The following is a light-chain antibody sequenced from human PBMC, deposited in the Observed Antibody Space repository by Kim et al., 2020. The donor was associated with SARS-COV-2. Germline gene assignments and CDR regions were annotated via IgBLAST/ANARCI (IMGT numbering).Light chain of an antibody. CDR3: QQRSNWPLT. CDR2: DAF. Sequence: LSPGESATLSCRARQSVSSYLAWYQQRPGQAPRLLIYDAFNRAPGIPDRFSGSGSGTDFTLTISSLESEDFAVYYCQQRSNWPLTFGGGTKVDIK. V-gene: IGKV3-11*01. J-gene: IGKJ4*01. CDR1: QSVSSY.